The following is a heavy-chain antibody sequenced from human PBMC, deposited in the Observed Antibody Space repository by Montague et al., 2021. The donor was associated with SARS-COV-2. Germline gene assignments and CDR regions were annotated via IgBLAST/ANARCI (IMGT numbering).Heavy chain of an antibody. D-gene: IGHD4-17*01. CDR2: IYYSGST. CDR3: AMRGGALDAFDI. J-gene: IGHJ3*02. Sequence: SETLSLTCTVSGGSIRTSSYYWGWIRQPPGKGLDWIGSIYYSGSTYYNPSLKSRVTISVDTSKNQFSLKLSSVTAADTAVYYCAMRGGALDAFDIWGQGTMVILSS. CDR1: GGSIRTSSYY. V-gene: IGHV4-39*01.